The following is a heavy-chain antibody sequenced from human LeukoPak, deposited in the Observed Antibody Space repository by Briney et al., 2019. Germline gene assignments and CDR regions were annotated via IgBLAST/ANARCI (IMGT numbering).Heavy chain of an antibody. CDR2: INWNGGST. V-gene: IGHV3-20*04. CDR1: GFTLEDYG. CDR3: ARDRVVVATTTPPYWYFDL. D-gene: IGHD2-15*01. Sequence: PGGSLRLSCAASGFTLEDYGMSWVRHAPGKGLEWVSGINWNGGSTGYVDSVEGRFTISRDNAKHSLFLHMNSLICEDTALYYCARDRVVVATTTPPYWYFDLWGRGTRVTVSS. J-gene: IGHJ2*01.